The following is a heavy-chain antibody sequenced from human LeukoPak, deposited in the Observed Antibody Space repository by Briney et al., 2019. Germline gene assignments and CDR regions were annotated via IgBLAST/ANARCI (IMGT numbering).Heavy chain of an antibody. Sequence: SETLSLTCTVSGGSISSYYWSWIRQPPGKGLEWIGYIYYSGSTDYNPSLKSRVTISVDTSKNQFSLKLSSVTAADTAVYYCARAGIARQFDYWGQGTLVTVSS. CDR2: IYYSGST. CDR1: GGSISSYY. CDR3: ARAGIARQFDY. J-gene: IGHJ4*02. V-gene: IGHV4-59*01.